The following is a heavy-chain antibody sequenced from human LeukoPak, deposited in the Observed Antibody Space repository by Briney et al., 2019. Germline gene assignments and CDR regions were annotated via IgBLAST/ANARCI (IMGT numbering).Heavy chain of an antibody. Sequence: ASVKVSCKASGYTFTSYYMHWVRQAPGQGLEWVGIINPSGGSTGYAQKFQGRVTMTRDTSTSTVYMELSSLRSEDTAVYYCARDSGRYSGYDSYFDYWGQGTLVTVSS. D-gene: IGHD5-12*01. CDR3: ARDSGRYSGYDSYFDY. CDR2: INPSGGST. J-gene: IGHJ4*02. V-gene: IGHV1-46*01. CDR1: GYTFTSYY.